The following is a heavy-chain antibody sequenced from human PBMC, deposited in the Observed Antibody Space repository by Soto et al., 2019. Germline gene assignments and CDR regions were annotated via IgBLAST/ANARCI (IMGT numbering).Heavy chain of an antibody. J-gene: IGHJ6*03. CDR3: ARGTRGLPRYYYYYMDV. V-gene: IGHV1-18*01. CDR2: ISAYNGNT. D-gene: IGHD2-15*01. Sequence: QVQLVQSGAEVKKPGASVKVSCKASGYTFTSYGISWVRQAPGQVLEWMGWISAYNGNTNDAQKLQGRVTMTTHTSTSTAYMELRSLRSDDTAVYYCARGTRGLPRYYYYYMDVWGKGTTVTVSS. CDR1: GYTFTSYG.